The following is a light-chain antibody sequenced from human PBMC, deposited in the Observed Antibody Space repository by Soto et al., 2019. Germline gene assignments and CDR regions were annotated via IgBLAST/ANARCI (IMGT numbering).Light chain of an antibody. CDR3: HQYHLWPWT. CDR1: QSVSSY. CDR2: DAS. V-gene: IGKV3-11*01. Sequence: EIVLTQSPATLSLSPGARAPLSCRASQSVSSYLAWYQQKPGQAPRLLIYDASNRATGIPARFSGSGSGTDFTLTISRLEPEDFAVYYCHQYHLWPWTFGQGTKVDI. J-gene: IGKJ1*01.